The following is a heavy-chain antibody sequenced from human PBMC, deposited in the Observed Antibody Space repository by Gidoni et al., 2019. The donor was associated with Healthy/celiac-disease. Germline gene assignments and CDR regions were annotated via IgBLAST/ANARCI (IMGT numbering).Heavy chain of an antibody. V-gene: IGHV1-46*03. Sequence: QVQLVQSGAEVKKPGASVKVSCKASGYTFTSYYMHWVRQAPGQGLEWMGIINPSGGSTSYAQKFQGRVTMTRDTSTSTVYMELSSLRSEDTAVYYCAREGGEMATRGHYYYGMDVWGQGTTVTVSS. CDR1: GYTFTSYY. D-gene: IGHD3-16*01. CDR2: INPSGGST. CDR3: AREGGEMATRGHYYYGMDV. J-gene: IGHJ6*02.